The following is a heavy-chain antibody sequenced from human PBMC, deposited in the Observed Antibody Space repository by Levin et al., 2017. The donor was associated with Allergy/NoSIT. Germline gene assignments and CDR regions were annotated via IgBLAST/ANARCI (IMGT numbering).Heavy chain of an antibody. J-gene: IGHJ5*02. V-gene: IGHV3-23*01. CDR1: GFSFSNYA. CDR2: IGDSGGTT. CDR3: AKDAYSSSSINWFDL. D-gene: IGHD6-6*01. Sequence: GGSLRLSCATSGFSFSNYALTWVRQAPGKGLEWVSGIGDSGGTTYYADSVEGRFTISRDNSKNTLYLQMNSLRAEDTAMYYCAKDAYSSSSINWFDLWGQGTLVTVSS.